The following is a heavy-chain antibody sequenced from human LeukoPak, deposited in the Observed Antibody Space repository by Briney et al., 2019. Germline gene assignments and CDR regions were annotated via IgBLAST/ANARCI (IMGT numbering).Heavy chain of an antibody. Sequence: SETLSLTCAVSGGSISSGGYSWSWIRQPPGKGLEWIGYIYHSGSTYYNPSLKSRVTISVDRSKNQFSLKLSSVAAADTAVYYCARRYCTNGVCYLDYWGQGTLDTVSS. CDR1: GGSISSGGYS. D-gene: IGHD2-8*01. J-gene: IGHJ4*02. CDR3: ARRYCTNGVCYLDY. V-gene: IGHV4-30-2*01. CDR2: IYHSGST.